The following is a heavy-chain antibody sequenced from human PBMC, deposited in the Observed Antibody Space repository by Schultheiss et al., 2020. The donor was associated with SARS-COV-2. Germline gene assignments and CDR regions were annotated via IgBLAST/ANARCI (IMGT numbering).Heavy chain of an antibody. Sequence: SETLSLTCTVSGGSISSYYWSWIRQPPGKGLEWIGSIYHSGSTYYNPSLKSRVTMSIDTSKNQFSLKLSSVTAADTAVYYCARVGEGSFDIWGQGTMVTVSS. V-gene: IGHV4-59*01. CDR1: GGSISSYY. CDR2: IYHSGST. D-gene: IGHD4-17*01. CDR3: ARVGEGSFDI. J-gene: IGHJ3*02.